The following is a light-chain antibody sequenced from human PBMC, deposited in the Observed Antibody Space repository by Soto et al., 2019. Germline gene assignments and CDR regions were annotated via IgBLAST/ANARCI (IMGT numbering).Light chain of an antibody. Sequence: QSALTQPASVSGSPGQSITISCTGTSSDVGGYNYVSWYQQHPGKARKLMIYEVSKRPSGVSNRFSGSQSGNTASLPISGLQAEEEADYYSSSYTSSSTVVFGGGTKLTVL. V-gene: IGLV2-14*01. J-gene: IGLJ2*01. CDR3: SSYTSSSTVV. CDR2: EVS. CDR1: SSDVGGYNY.